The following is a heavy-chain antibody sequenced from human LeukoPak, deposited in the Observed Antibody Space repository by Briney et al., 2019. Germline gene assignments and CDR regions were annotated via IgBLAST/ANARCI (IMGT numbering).Heavy chain of an antibody. D-gene: IGHD3-9*01. CDR3: ARASTGFDFDY. V-gene: IGHV3-21*01. J-gene: IGHJ4*02. CDR1: GFTFRSYA. Sequence: TGGSLRLSCAASGFTFRSYAMSWVRQAPGKGLEWVSSISMRSTYIYYADSVKGRFTVSRDNAKNSLFLQMNRLRAEDTAVYYCARASTGFDFDYWGQGTLVTVSS. CDR2: ISMRSTYI.